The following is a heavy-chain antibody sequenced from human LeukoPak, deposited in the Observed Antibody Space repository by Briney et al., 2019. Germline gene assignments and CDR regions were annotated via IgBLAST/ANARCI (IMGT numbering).Heavy chain of an antibody. CDR3: AKDPGI. V-gene: IGHV3-9*01. D-gene: IGHD2-15*01. CDR1: GFTFDDYA. J-gene: IGHJ4*02. Sequence: GGSLRLSCAASGFTFDDYAMHWVRQAPGKGLEWVSGISWNSGSIGYADSVKGRFTISRDNSKNTLYLQMNSLRAEDTAVYYCAKDPGIGGQGTLVTVSS. CDR2: ISWNSGSI.